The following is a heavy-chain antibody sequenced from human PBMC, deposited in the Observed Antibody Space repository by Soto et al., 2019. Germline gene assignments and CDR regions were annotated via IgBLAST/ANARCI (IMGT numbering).Heavy chain of an antibody. CDR1: GYTFTGYY. Sequence: ASVKVSCKASGYTFTGYYMHWVRQAPGQGLEWMGWINPNSGGTNLAQKFQGRVTMTRDTSISTAYMELSRLISDDTAVYYCARGYYYDSSGFNWLDPWCQGSLVTVSS. J-gene: IGHJ5*02. D-gene: IGHD3-22*01. CDR3: ARGYYYDSSGFNWLDP. CDR2: INPNSGGT. V-gene: IGHV1-2*02.